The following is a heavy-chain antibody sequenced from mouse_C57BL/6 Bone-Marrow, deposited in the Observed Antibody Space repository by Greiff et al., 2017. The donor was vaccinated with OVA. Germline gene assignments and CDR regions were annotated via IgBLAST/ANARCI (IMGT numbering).Heavy chain of an antibody. CDR3: ARKTTVVDAMDY. V-gene: IGHV1-55*01. D-gene: IGHD1-1*01. CDR1: GYTFTSYC. CDR2: IYPGSGST. J-gene: IGHJ4*01. Sequence: QVQLQQPGAELVKPGASVKMSCKASGYTFTSYCITWVKQRPGQGLEWIGDIYPGSGSTNYNEKFKSKATLTGDTSSSTAYVKLSSLTSEDSAVYYGARKTTVVDAMDYWGQGTSVTVSS.